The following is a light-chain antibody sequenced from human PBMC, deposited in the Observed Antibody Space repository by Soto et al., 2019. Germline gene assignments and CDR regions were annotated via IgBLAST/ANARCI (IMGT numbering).Light chain of an antibody. J-gene: IGLJ1*01. CDR1: SSDVGTYNL. CDR3: CSYAGSSTYV. V-gene: IGLV2-23*02. Sequence: QSALTQPASVSGSPGQSITISCTGTSSDVGTYNLVSWYQQHPGKAPKLMIFEVSKRPSGVSNSFSGSKSGNTASLTISGLQADDEADYYCCSYAGSSTYVFGTETKLTVL. CDR2: EVS.